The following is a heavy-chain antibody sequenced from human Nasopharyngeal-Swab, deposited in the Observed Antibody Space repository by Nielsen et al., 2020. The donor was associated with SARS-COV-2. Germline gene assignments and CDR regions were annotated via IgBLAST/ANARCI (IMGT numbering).Heavy chain of an antibody. CDR3: ARGGPGLEQFSRFDP. V-gene: IGHV4-59*01. D-gene: IGHD1/OR15-1a*01. Sequence: WIRQPPGKGLEWIGYIYYSGRTNYNPSLKSRVTISVDTSKNQFSLKLSSVTAADTAVYYCARGGPGLEQFSRFDPWGQGTLVTVSS. J-gene: IGHJ5*02. CDR2: IYYSGRT.